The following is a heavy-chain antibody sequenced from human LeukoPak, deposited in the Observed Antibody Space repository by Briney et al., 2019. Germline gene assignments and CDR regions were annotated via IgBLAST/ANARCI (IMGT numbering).Heavy chain of an antibody. Sequence: ASVKVSCKASGYTFTSYDINWVRQATGQGLEWMGWMNPNSGNTGYAQKFQGGVTMTRNTSISTAYMELSSLRSEDTAVYYCARGLSRGGYDSRGAFDIWGQGTMVTVSS. CDR3: ARGLSRGGYDSRGAFDI. J-gene: IGHJ3*02. CDR2: MNPNSGNT. CDR1: GYTFTSYD. V-gene: IGHV1-8*01. D-gene: IGHD5-12*01.